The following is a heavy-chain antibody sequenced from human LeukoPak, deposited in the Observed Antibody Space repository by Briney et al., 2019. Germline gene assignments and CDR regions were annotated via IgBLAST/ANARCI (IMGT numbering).Heavy chain of an antibody. CDR3: TRDCSSTSCHPYFDY. CDR1: GFTFGDYA. J-gene: IGHJ4*02. V-gene: IGHV3-49*04. Sequence: GGSLRLSCTASGFTFGDYAMSWVRQAPGKGLEWVGFIRSKAYGGTTEYAASVKGRFTISRDDSKSIAYMQMNSLKTEDTAVYYCTRDCSSTSCHPYFDYWGQGTLFTVSS. D-gene: IGHD2-2*01. CDR2: IRSKAYGGTT.